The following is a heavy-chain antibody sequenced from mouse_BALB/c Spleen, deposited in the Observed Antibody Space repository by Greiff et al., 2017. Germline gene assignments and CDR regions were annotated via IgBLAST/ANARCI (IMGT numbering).Heavy chain of an antibody. CDR2: IWAGGST. Sequence: VKLQESGPGLVAPSQSLSITCTVSGFSLTSYGVHWVRQPPGKGLEWLGVIWAGGSTNYNSALMSRLSISKDNSKSQVFLKMNSLQTDDTAMYYCVRGGNRYAMDYWGQGTSVTVSS. J-gene: IGHJ4*01. CDR3: VRGGNRYAMDY. D-gene: IGHD2-1*01. CDR1: GFSLTSYG. V-gene: IGHV2-9*02.